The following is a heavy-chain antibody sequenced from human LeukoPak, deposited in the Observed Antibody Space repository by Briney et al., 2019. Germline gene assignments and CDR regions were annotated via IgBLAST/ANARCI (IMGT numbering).Heavy chain of an antibody. D-gene: IGHD6-13*01. Sequence: ASVKVSCKASGYTFTSYGISWVRQAPGQGLEWMGWISAYNGNTNYAQKLQGRVTMTTDTSTSTAYMELRSLRSDDTAVYYCARDGSSSWPPSPQLHKYWGQGTLVTVSS. CDR2: ISAYNGNT. J-gene: IGHJ4*02. CDR3: ARDGSSSWPPSPQLHKY. V-gene: IGHV1-18*01. CDR1: GYTFTSYG.